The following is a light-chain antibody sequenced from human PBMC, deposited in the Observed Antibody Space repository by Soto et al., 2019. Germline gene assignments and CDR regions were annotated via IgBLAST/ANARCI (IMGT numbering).Light chain of an antibody. V-gene: IGKV1-39*01. Sequence: DIQMTQSPSSLSASVGDRVTITCRASQSINTYLNWYQVKPGKAPKLLIDSASSLQSGLPSRFSGSGSGTDFILTISSLQPEDFATYYCQQSYSTPRTFGQGTKLQIK. J-gene: IGKJ2*02. CDR3: QQSYSTPRT. CDR1: QSINTY. CDR2: SAS.